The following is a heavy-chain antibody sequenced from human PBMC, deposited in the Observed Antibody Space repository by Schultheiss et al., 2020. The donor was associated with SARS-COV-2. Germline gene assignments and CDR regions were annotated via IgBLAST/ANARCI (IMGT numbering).Heavy chain of an antibody. Sequence: SETLSLTCTVSGGSIRSYYWSWIRQPPGKGLEWIGYIYYSGSTYYNPSLKSRVTISVDTSKNQFSLKLSSVTAADTAVYYCARVSFGITIFGVVHRGPWDWGQGTLVTVSS. CDR1: GGSIRSYY. CDR3: ARVSFGITIFGVVHRGPWD. CDR2: IYYSGST. V-gene: IGHV4-30-4*01. D-gene: IGHD3-3*01. J-gene: IGHJ4*02.